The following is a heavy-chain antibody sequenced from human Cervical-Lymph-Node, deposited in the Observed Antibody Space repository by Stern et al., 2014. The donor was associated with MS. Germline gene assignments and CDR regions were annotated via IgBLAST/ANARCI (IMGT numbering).Heavy chain of an antibody. V-gene: IGHV1-69*01. Sequence: VQLEESGDEVKKPGSSGKVSCKAAGGTFSSYAISWVRKAPGKGLEWMGGIIPIFGTANYAQKFQGRVTITADESTSTAYMELSSLRSEDTAVYYCAREVEELPYFDYWGQGTLVTVSS. J-gene: IGHJ4*02. CDR2: IIPIFGTA. CDR3: AREVEELPYFDY. CDR1: GGTFSSYA. D-gene: IGHD1-26*01.